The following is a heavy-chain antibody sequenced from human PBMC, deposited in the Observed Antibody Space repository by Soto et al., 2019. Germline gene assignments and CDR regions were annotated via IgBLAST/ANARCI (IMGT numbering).Heavy chain of an antibody. CDR3: ARIRGPVYSRFIFDY. V-gene: IGHV2-70*01. J-gene: IGHJ4*02. Sequence: SGPTLVNPTQTLTLTCTFSGFSLSTSGMCVSWIRQPPGKALEWLALIDWDDDKYYSTSLKTRLTISKDTSKNQVVLTMTNMDPVDTATYYCARIRGPVYSRFIFDYWGQGTLVTVSS. D-gene: IGHD6-6*01. CDR1: GFSLSTSGMC. CDR2: IDWDDDK.